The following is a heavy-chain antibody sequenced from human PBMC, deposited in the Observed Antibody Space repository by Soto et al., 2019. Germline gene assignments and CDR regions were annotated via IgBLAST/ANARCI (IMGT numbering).Heavy chain of an antibody. CDR2: IWYDGSNE. D-gene: IGHD6-19*01. Sequence: PGGSLRLSCAASGFIFSNLGMHWVRQAPGKGLEWVAVIWYDGSNEYYADSVKGRFTISKDNSKNTLYLQMNSLRAEDTAVYYCARDDIPGRAVATYGMDVWSQGTTVTVSS. CDR1: GFIFSNLG. CDR3: ARDDIPGRAVATYGMDV. J-gene: IGHJ6*02. V-gene: IGHV3-33*01.